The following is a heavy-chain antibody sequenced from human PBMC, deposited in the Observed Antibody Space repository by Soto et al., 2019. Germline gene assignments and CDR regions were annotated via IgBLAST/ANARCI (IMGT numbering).Heavy chain of an antibody. CDR1: GFTVSSNY. CDR3: ARDLSGDYCYDAFDI. J-gene: IGHJ3*02. CDR2: IYSGGST. Sequence: EVQLVESGGGLVQPGGSLRLSCAASGFTVSSNYMSWVRQAPGKGLEWVSVIYSGGSTYYADSVKGRFTIYRDNSKNTLYLQMTGLRAEDTAVYYWARDLSGDYCYDAFDIWGQGTIVTVSS. D-gene: IGHD4-17*01. V-gene: IGHV3-66*01.